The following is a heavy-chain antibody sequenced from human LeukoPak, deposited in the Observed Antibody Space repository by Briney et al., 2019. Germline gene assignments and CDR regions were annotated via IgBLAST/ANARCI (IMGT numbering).Heavy chain of an antibody. V-gene: IGHV4-31*03. CDR2: IYYSGST. D-gene: IGHD6-13*01. CDR1: GGSISSGGYY. CDR3: ARGFRAAGALLGY. Sequence: PSETLSLTCTVSGGSISSGGYYWSWIRQHPGKGLEWIGYIYYSGSTYYNPSLKSRVTISVDTSKNQFSLKLSSVTAADTAVYYCARGFRAAGALLGYWGQGTLVTVSS. J-gene: IGHJ4*02.